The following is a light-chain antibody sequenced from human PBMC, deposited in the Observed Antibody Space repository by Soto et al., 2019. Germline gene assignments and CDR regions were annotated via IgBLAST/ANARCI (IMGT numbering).Light chain of an antibody. CDR3: QQYGRSPPFA. V-gene: IGKV3-20*01. J-gene: IGKJ2*01. Sequence: EIVLTQSPGTLSLSPGERATLSCRASQSVSSNYIAWYQQNPGQAPRLLIYGASTRATGIPDRFSDSGSGTDFTLTISRLEPEDFAVYFCQQYGRSPPFAFGQGTKVEIK. CDR2: GAS. CDR1: QSVSSNY.